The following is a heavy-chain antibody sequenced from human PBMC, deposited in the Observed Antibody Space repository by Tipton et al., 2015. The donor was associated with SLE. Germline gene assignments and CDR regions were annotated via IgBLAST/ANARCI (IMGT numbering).Heavy chain of an antibody. CDR2: ISSSGSTI. D-gene: IGHD3-22*01. CDR3: AGVYDSSGYTNY. V-gene: IGHV3-11*01. Sequence: AASGFTFSDYYMSRIRQAPGKGLEWVSYISSSGSTIYYADSVKGRFTISRDNAKNSLYLQMNSLRAEDTAVYYCAGVYDSSGYTNYWGQGSLVTVSS. J-gene: IGHJ4*02. CDR1: GFTFSDYY.